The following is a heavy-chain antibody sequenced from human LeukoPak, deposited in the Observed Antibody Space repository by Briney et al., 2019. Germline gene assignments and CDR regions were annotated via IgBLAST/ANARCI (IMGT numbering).Heavy chain of an antibody. CDR3: ARGGRDGYNYWVY. J-gene: IGHJ4*02. V-gene: IGHV4-59*12. CDR2: IYYSGST. Sequence: PSETLSLTCTVSGGSISRYYWSWIRQPPGKGLEWIGYIYYSGSTNYNPSLKSRVTISVDTSKNQFSMKLSSVTAADTAVYYCARGGRDGYNYWVYWGQGTPVTVSS. CDR1: GGSISRYY. D-gene: IGHD5-24*01.